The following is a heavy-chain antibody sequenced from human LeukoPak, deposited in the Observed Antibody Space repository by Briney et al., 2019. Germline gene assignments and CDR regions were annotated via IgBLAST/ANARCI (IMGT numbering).Heavy chain of an antibody. D-gene: IGHD2-2*01. CDR3: ARVGGLKHQPPKDFDY. Sequence: SETLSLTCAVYGGSYSGYYWSWIRQPPGKGVEWIGEINHSGSTNYNPSLKSRVTISVDTSKNQFSLKLSSVTAADTAVYYCARVGGLKHQPPKDFDYWGQGTLVTVSS. J-gene: IGHJ4*02. CDR1: GGSYSGYY. CDR2: INHSGST. V-gene: IGHV4-34*01.